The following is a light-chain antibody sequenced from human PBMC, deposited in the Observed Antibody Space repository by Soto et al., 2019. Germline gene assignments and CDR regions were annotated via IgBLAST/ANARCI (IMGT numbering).Light chain of an antibody. CDR2: DAS. V-gene: IGKV3-11*01. J-gene: IGKJ5*01. Sequence: EIVLTQSPATLSLSPGERATLSCRASQSVSSYLAWYQQKPGQAPRLLIYDASNRATGIPARFSGSGSGTDFTHTISSLEPEDFAVYYCQQRSNWPPRNTFGQGTRLEIK. CDR1: QSVSSY. CDR3: QQRSNWPPRNT.